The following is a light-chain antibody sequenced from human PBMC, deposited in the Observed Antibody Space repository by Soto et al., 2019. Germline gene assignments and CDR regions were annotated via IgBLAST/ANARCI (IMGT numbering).Light chain of an antibody. Sequence: DIQMTQSPSTLSACVGDRVTITCRASQSIISWLAWCQQKSGKAPNLLIYKASTLEGGVPSRFSGSGSGTEFTLTISSLQPDDFATYYCQQYSGYPYTVGQGTKLEIK. CDR3: QQYSGYPYT. J-gene: IGKJ2*01. CDR2: KAS. CDR1: QSIISW. V-gene: IGKV1-5*03.